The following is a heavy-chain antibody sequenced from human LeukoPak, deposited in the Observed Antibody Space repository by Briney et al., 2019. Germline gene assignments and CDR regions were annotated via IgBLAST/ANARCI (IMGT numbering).Heavy chain of an antibody. CDR1: GFTFSSYW. Sequence: PGGSLRLSCAASGFTFSSYWMHWVRQAPGKGLVWVSRIRSDGSSTTYADSVKGRFTISRDNTKNTLYLQMNSLRADDTAVYYCARDDYNRHWGQGILVTVSS. CDR3: ARDDYNRH. D-gene: IGHD4-11*01. J-gene: IGHJ4*02. V-gene: IGHV3-74*01. CDR2: IRSDGSST.